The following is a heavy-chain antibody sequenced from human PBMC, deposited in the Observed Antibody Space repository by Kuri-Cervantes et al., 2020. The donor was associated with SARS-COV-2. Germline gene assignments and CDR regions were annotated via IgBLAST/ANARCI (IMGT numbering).Heavy chain of an antibody. J-gene: IGHJ4*02. Sequence: GESLKISCEVSGFLFSASAIHWVRQASGKGLEWVGRIRGKANNYATAYAASVKGRFTISRDDSKNTLYLQMNSLKTEDTAVYYCTTHYDFWSDTPAYWGQGTLVTVSS. V-gene: IGHV3-73*01. D-gene: IGHD3-3*01. CDR1: GFLFSASA. CDR2: IRGKANNYAT. CDR3: TTHYDFWSDTPAY.